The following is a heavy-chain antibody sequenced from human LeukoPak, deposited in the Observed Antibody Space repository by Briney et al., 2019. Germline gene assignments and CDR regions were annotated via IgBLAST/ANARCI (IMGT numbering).Heavy chain of an antibody. CDR2: INHSGST. J-gene: IGHJ6*03. V-gene: IGHV4-34*01. CDR1: GGSSSGYY. D-gene: IGHD1/OR15-1a*01. CDR3: ARARVRTNYYYYMDV. Sequence: PSETLSLTCAVYGGSSSGYYWSWIRQPPGKGLEWIGEINHSGSTNYNPSLKSRVTISVDTSKNQFSLKLSSVTAADTAVYYCARARVRTNYYYYMDVWGKGTTVTVSS.